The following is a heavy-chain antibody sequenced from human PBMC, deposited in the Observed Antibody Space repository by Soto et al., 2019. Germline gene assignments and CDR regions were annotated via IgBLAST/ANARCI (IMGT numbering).Heavy chain of an antibody. D-gene: IGHD3-10*01. CDR2: ISSSSSTT. J-gene: IGHJ6*02. V-gene: IGHV3-11*06. CDR1: GFTCSDYY. Sequence: QVQLVESGGGLVKPGGSLRLSCAASGFTCSDYYMSWIRQAPGKGLEWVSCISSSSSTTNYADSVKGRFTISRDNDKNSLYLQMNSLRAEDTAVYYCARVGDRGRGMDVWGQGTTCTVSS. CDR3: ARVGDRGRGMDV.